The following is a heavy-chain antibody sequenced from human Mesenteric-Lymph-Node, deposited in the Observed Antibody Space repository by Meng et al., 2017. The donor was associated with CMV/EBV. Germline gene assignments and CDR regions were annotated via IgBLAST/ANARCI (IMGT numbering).Heavy chain of an antibody. D-gene: IGHD6-19*01. CDR2: IYYSGST. J-gene: IGHJ4*02. CDR3: ARRAGSGWRNFDY. V-gene: IGHV4-59*01. Sequence: GSLRLSCTVSGGSISNYYWSWVRQPPGRGLEWIGYIYYSGSTNYNPSLKSRVTISVDTSKNQFSLKLTSVTAADTAVYYCARRAGSGWRNFDYWGQGTLVTVSS. CDR1: GGSISNYY.